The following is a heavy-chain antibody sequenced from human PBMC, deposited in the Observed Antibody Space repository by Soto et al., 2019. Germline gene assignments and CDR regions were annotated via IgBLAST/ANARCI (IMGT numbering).Heavy chain of an antibody. J-gene: IGHJ4*02. V-gene: IGHV3-48*02. CDR2: INSDSTTT. CDR1: GFPFSTYA. CDR3: ARDLSH. Sequence: DLVESGGGLVQPGGSLRLSYAVSGFPFSTYAMHWVRQAPGKGLEWISYINSDSTTTFHADSVKGRFTVSRDNAKNSLYLQMSSLRHEDTAVYYCARDLSHWGQGTRVTVSS.